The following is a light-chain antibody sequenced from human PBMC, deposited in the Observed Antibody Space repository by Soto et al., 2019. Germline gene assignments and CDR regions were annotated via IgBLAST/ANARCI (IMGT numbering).Light chain of an antibody. CDR1: SSDVGGYDY. J-gene: IGLJ3*02. Sequence: QSALTQPASVSGSPGQSVTISCTGTSSDVGGYDYVSWYQQHPGTAPKLMLYEVNNRPSGVSNRFSGSKSGNTASLTISGLQAEDEADYYCCSYAGSQTWVFGGGTKLTVL. CDR2: EVN. V-gene: IGLV2-14*01. CDR3: CSYAGSQTWV.